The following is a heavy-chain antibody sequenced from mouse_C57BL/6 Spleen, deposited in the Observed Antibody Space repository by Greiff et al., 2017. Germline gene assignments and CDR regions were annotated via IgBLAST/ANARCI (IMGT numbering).Heavy chain of an antibody. CDR2: IDPEDGDT. CDR3: TTDTTVVESAWFAY. CDR1: GFNIKDYY. J-gene: IGHJ3*01. Sequence: VQLKQSGAELVRPGASVKLSCTASGFNIKDYYMHWVKQRSEQGLEWIGRIDPEDGDTEYAPKFQGKATMTADTSSNTAYLQLSSLTSEDTAVYYCTTDTTVVESAWFAYWGQGTLVTVSA. D-gene: IGHD1-1*01. V-gene: IGHV14-1*01.